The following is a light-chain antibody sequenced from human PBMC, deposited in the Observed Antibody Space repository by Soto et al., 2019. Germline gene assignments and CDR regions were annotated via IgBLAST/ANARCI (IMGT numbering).Light chain of an antibody. CDR1: QSVSSSY. CDR3: QQYSSSPYT. Sequence: EIVLTQSPGTLSLSPGERATLSCRASQSVSSSYLAWYQQKPGQAHRLLIYDASSMPTGIPDRFSGSGSGTDFTLTISRLEPEDFAVYFCQQYSSSPYTFGQGTKLEIK. CDR2: DAS. J-gene: IGKJ2*01. V-gene: IGKV3-20*01.